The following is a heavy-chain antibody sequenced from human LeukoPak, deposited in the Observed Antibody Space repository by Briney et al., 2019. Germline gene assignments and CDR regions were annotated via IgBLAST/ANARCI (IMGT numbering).Heavy chain of an antibody. D-gene: IGHD6-13*01. Sequence: SETLSLTCTVSGGSISSYYWSWIRQPPGKGLEWIGYIYTSGSTNYSPSLKSRVTISVDTSKNQFSLKLSSVTAADTAVYYCARLIYSSSWGDYYYMDVWGKGTTVTVSS. CDR2: IYTSGST. V-gene: IGHV4-4*09. CDR3: ARLIYSSSWGDYYYMDV. CDR1: GGSISSYY. J-gene: IGHJ6*03.